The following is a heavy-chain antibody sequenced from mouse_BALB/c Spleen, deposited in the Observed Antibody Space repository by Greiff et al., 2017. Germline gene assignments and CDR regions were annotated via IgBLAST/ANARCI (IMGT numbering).Heavy chain of an antibody. CDR2: IRLKSNNYAT. Sequence: EVMLVESGGGLVQPGGSMKLSCVASGFTFSNYWMNWVRQSPEKGLEWVAEIRLKSNNYATHYAESVKGRFTISRDDSKSSVYLQMNNLRAEDTGIYYCTRGDSSYYDYDEGAWFAYWGQGTLVTVSA. D-gene: IGHD2-4*01. V-gene: IGHV6-6*02. CDR3: TRGDSSYYDYDEGAWFAY. J-gene: IGHJ3*01. CDR1: GFTFSNYW.